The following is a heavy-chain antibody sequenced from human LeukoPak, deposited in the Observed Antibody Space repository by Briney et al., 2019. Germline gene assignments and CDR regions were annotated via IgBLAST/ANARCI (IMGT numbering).Heavy chain of an antibody. J-gene: IGHJ4*02. D-gene: IGHD5-18*01. CDR2: ISSSSSYI. V-gene: IGHV3-21*01. Sequence: GGSLRLSCAASGFTFSSYSMNWVCQAPGKGLEWVSSISSSSSYIYYADSVKGRFTISRDNAKNSLYLQMNSLRAEDTAMYYCARVQPGDYPDYWGQGTLVTVSS. CDR3: ARVQPGDYPDY. CDR1: GFTFSSYS.